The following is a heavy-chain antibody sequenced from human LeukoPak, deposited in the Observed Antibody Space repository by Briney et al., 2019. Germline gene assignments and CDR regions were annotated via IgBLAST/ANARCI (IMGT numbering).Heavy chain of an antibody. V-gene: IGHV3-73*01. CDR3: TRQLDDSYYYDSSAADY. CDR2: IRSKANSYAT. Sequence: GGSLRLSCAASGFTFSGSAMHWVRHASGKGLEWVGRIRSKANSYATAYAPSVKGRFTISRNDSKNTAYLQMNSLKTEDTAVYYCTRQLDDSYYYDSSAADYWGQGTLVTVSS. D-gene: IGHD3-22*01. CDR1: GFTFSGSA. J-gene: IGHJ4*02.